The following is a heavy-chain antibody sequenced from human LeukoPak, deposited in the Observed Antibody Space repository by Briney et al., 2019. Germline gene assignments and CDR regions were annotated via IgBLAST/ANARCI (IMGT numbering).Heavy chain of an antibody. D-gene: IGHD1-26*01. CDR3: ARFGVGATGIDY. CDR2: MNPNSGNT. J-gene: IGHJ4*02. CDR1: GYTFTCYD. Sequence: ASVKVSCKASGYTFTCYDINWVRQATGQGLEWMGWMNPNSGNTGYAQKFQGRVTMTRNTSISTAYMELSSLRSEDTAVYYCARFGVGATGIDYWGQGTLVTVSS. V-gene: IGHV1-8*01.